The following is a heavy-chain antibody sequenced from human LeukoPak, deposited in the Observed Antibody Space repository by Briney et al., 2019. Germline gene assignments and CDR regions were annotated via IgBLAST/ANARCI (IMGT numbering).Heavy chain of an antibody. CDR1: GFTFSSYE. CDR2: ISSSGSTI. V-gene: IGHV3-48*03. Sequence: GGSLRLSCAASGFTFSSYEMNWVRQAPGKGLEWVSYISSSGSTIYYADSVKGRFTISRDNAKNSLYLQMNSLRAEDTAVYYCARVTYRVADYWGQGTLVTVSS. J-gene: IGHJ4*02. CDR3: ARVTYRVADY. D-gene: IGHD3-10*01.